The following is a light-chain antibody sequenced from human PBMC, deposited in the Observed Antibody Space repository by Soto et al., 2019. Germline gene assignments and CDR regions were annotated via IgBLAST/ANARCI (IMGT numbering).Light chain of an antibody. CDR1: QSIAAYY. J-gene: IGKJ4*01. CDR2: VTS. Sequence: EIVLTQSPGSLSLSPGERATLSCRASQSIAAYYLAWYQQKPGQAPRLLIYVTSSRATGIPDRFSGSGSGTDFTLTIRRLEPEDFAVYYCQQYGTAPLTFGGGTKVEIK. CDR3: QQYGTAPLT. V-gene: IGKV3-20*01.